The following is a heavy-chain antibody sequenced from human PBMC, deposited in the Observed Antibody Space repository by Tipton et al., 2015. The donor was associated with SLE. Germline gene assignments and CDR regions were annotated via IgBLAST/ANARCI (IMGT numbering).Heavy chain of an antibody. CDR2: ISWKSGNM. J-gene: IGHJ5*01. CDR1: GFSFEDYA. V-gene: IGHV3-9*01. CDR3: AKGSYDRSPYYRYPGRAAFDS. D-gene: IGHD3-22*01. Sequence: SLRLSCVASGFSFEDYAMHWVRQAPGKGLEWVSGISWKSGNMGYVDSVKGRFTVSRDDDKRALYLQMNSLKVEDTAFYFRAKGSYDRSPYYRYPGRAAFDSWGQGTLVTVSS.